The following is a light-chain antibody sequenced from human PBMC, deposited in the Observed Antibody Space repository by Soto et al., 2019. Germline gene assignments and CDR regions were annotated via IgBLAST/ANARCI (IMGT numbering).Light chain of an antibody. Sequence: DIQLSPSPSTLSGSVGDTVTITCRASQSINKWLAWYQPKPGKAPTLLIYEASTLQNGGPSRFSGTESGTEFTLPISSLRPDDFATSYCQRYNDYYAWTFGQGTKVDIK. CDR3: QRYNDYYAWT. CDR1: QSINKW. J-gene: IGKJ1*01. V-gene: IGKV1-5*03. CDR2: EAS.